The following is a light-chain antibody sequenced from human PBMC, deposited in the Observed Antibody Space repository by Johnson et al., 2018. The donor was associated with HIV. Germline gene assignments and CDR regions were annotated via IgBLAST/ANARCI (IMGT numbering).Light chain of an antibody. CDR1: SSNIGNNY. CDR2: ETT. Sequence: VLTQPPSVSAAPGQKVTISCSGSSSNIGNNYVSWYQQLPVTAPKLLIYETTKRPSGIPDRFSGSRSGTSATLGITGLQTGDEADYYCATCDNSLRVFGTGTKVTVL. J-gene: IGLJ1*01. V-gene: IGLV1-51*02. CDR3: ATCDNSLRV.